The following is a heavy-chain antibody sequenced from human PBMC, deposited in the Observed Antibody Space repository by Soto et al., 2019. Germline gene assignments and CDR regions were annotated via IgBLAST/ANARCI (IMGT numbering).Heavy chain of an antibody. D-gene: IGHD3-16*01. J-gene: IGHJ4*02. V-gene: IGHV3-7*01. CDR3: GRDPYFGAIDY. CDR1: GFSFSASW. CDR2: IKQDGSEK. Sequence: EVQLMESGGGLVQPGRSLRLSCAASGFSFSASWMAWVRQAPGKGLEWVADIKQDGSEKNYVDSVKGRATISRDNAKNSLYLQMNSLRAEDTAVYYCGRDPYFGAIDYWGLGTLVIVSS.